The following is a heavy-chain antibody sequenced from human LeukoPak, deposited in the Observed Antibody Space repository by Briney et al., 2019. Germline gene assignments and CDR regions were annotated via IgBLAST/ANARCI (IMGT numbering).Heavy chain of an antibody. CDR3: ARDRTVTTHGRGDY. CDR2: INPNSGGT. CDR1: GYTFTGYY. V-gene: IGHV1-2*04. J-gene: IGHJ4*02. D-gene: IGHD4-17*01. Sequence: ASVKVSCKASGYTFTGYYMHWVRQAPGQGLEWMGWINPNSGGTNYAQKFQGWVTMTRDTSISTAYMELSRLRSDDTAVYHCARDRTVTTHGRGDYWGQGTLVTVSS.